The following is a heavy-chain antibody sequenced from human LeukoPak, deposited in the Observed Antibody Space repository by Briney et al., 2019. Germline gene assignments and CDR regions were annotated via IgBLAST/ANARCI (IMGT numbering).Heavy chain of an antibody. CDR1: GGSIINYY. D-gene: IGHD3-22*01. J-gene: IGHJ4*02. CDR3: ARAKYYYGSSGYYYFDY. V-gene: IGHV4-59*01. CDR2: IYNSGST. Sequence: EPSETLSLTCSVSGGSIINYYWSWIRQPPGKGLEWIGYIYNSGSTNYNPSLKSRVTISVDTSKNQFSLKLSSVTAADTAVYYCARAKYYYGSSGYYYFDYWGQGTLVTVSS.